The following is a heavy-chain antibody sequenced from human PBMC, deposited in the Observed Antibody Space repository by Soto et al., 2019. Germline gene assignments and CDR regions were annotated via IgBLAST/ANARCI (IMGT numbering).Heavy chain of an antibody. J-gene: IGHJ4*02. CDR3: ARAHYGDHTVGY. CDR2: ISSSGSTI. D-gene: IGHD4-17*01. Sequence: QVQLVESGGGLVKPGGSLRLSCAASGFTFSDYYMSWIRQAPGKGLEWVSYISSSGSTIYYVDSVNGRFTISRDNAKNSVYQQMNSLRAEDTAVDYCARAHYGDHTVGYLGQGTLVTVSS. CDR1: GFTFSDYY. V-gene: IGHV3-11*01.